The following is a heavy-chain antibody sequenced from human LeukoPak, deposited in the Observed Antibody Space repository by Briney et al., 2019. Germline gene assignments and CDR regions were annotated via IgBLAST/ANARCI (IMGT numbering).Heavy chain of an antibody. Sequence: ASVKVSCKASGYTFTGYYMHWVRQAPGQGLEWMGRINPNSGGTNYAQKFQGRVTMTRDTSISTAYMELSRLRSDDTAVYYCARSIQPAMWYSYDGVLDYWGQGTLVTVSS. J-gene: IGHJ4*02. CDR2: INPNSGGT. CDR3: ARSIQPAMWYSYDGVLDY. V-gene: IGHV1-2*06. D-gene: IGHD5-18*01. CDR1: GYTFTGYY.